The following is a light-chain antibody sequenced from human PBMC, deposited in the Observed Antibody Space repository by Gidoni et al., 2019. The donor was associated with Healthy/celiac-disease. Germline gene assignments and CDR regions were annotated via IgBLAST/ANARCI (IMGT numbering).Light chain of an antibody. V-gene: IGLV2-14*01. Sequence: QSALTQPASVSGSPGQSITISCTGTSSDVGGYNYVSWYQQHPGKAPNLLIYEVSNRPAGVSNRFSGSKSGNTASLTISGLQAEDEADYYCRSYTSSSTVVFGGGTKLTVL. CDR3: RSYTSSSTVV. CDR1: SSDVGGYNY. J-gene: IGLJ2*01. CDR2: EVS.